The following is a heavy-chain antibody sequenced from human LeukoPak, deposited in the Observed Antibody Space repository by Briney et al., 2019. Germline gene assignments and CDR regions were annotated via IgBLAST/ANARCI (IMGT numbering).Heavy chain of an antibody. CDR3: ATGGSRYCSSTSCYNHYYYYMDV. J-gene: IGHJ6*03. CDR1: GYTPTELS. V-gene: IGHV1-24*01. Sequence: ASVKVSCKVSGYTPTELSMHWVRQAPGKGLEWMGGFDPEDGETIYAQKFQGRVTMTEDTSTDTAYMELSSLRSEDTAVYYCATGGSRYCSSTSCYNHYYYYMDVWGKGTTVTVSS. CDR2: FDPEDGET. D-gene: IGHD2-2*02.